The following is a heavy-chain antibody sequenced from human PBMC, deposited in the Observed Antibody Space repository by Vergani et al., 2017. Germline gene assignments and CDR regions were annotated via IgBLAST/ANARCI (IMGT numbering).Heavy chain of an antibody. CDR2: IRNKANDYTT. D-gene: IGHD1-1*01. CDR1: GFIFSDHY. V-gene: IGHV3-72*01. Sequence: EVQVVESGGGLVQPGGSLRLSCAASGFIFSDHYMDWVRQAPGKGLEWVGRIRNKANDYTTQYAASVKGRFTISRGDSKCYLYLQMNSLQTKDTALYYCVRVKESDWNHPLYDIWGRGTLVTVSS. J-gene: IGHJ3*02. CDR3: VRVKESDWNHPLYDI.